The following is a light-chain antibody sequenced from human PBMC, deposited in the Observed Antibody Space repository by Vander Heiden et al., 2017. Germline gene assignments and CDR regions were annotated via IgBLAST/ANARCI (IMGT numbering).Light chain of an antibody. Sequence: DIVMTQSPATLSVSPGERATLSCWASQSVSSNFAWYQQKTGQAPRLLSYGASTRATDIPARCSGSGSGTECTRTISSLQSEDWAVYYGQKYNNGPYTFGQGTKLEIK. J-gene: IGKJ2*01. V-gene: IGKV3-15*01. CDR3: QKYNNGPYT. CDR2: GAS. CDR1: QSVSSN.